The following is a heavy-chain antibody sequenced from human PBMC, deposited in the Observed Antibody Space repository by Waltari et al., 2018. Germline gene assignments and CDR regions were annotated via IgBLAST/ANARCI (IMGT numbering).Heavy chain of an antibody. J-gene: IGHJ1*01. CDR1: GFPTFTLA. D-gene: IGHD1-20*01. CDR3: AKPFYNWDDPLHS. Sequence: EVQLLESGGGSVQPGGYLRLSGRASGFPTFTLAINWVRQAPGKGLEWVSSISVSDATYYADSVKGRFTISRDYSDNTVYLQMDSLRADDTAVYFCAKPFYNWDDPLHSWGQGTPVTVSS. CDR2: ISVSDAT. V-gene: IGHV3-23*01.